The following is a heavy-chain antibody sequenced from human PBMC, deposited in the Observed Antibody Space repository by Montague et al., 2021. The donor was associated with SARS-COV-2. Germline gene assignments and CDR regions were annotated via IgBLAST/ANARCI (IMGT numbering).Heavy chain of an antibody. CDR2: IYCSGTT. Sequence: SETLSLTCSVSSGSIISSGYYWVWIRQPPGQELEWFGNIYCSGTTNSSPSLQSRSTISVYTHKDNLSLSPGTVTAAATAVYCCARGSIRGVNTPVDYWGQGSQVTVSS. V-gene: IGHV4-39*02. CDR3: ARGSIRGVNTPVDY. D-gene: IGHD3-10*01. CDR1: SGSIISSGYY. J-gene: IGHJ4*02.